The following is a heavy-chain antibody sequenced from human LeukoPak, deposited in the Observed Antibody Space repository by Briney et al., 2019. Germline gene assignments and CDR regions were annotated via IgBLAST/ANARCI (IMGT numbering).Heavy chain of an antibody. Sequence: PSETLSHTCTVSGGPISSYYWSWIRQPPGKGLEWIGYIYYSGSTNYNPSLKSRVTISVDTSKNQFSLKLSSVTAADTAVYYCARGRVQLWFRFDPWGQGTLVTVSS. J-gene: IGHJ5*02. D-gene: IGHD5-18*01. CDR3: ARGRVQLWFRFDP. CDR1: GGPISSYY. V-gene: IGHV4-59*12. CDR2: IYYSGST.